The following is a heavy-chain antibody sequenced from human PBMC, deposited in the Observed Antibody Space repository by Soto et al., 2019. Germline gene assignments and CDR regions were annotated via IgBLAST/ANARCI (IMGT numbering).Heavy chain of an antibody. CDR2: INQSGTT. Sequence: SDTLSLTCAVNGGSFREYYWSWLRQPPGKGLEWIGEINQSGTTHYNPSLKRRINISIDTSKNQFSLNLTSVTAADTATYYCARDIITVIGGEIYYYFGMDVWGQGTTVT. CDR3: ARDIITVIGGEIYYYFGMDV. CDR1: GGSFREYY. D-gene: IGHD3-10*01. J-gene: IGHJ6*02. V-gene: IGHV4-34*01.